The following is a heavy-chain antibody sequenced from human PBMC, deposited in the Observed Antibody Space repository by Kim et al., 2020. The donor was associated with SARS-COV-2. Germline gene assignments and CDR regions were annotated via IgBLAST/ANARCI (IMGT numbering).Heavy chain of an antibody. Sequence: GGSLRLSCAASGFTFSAYWMHWVRQAPGKGLVWVSHISTDGRTTNYADSVKGRFTISIDDAKNTLYLQMNSLRAEDTAVYYCVRSGGYPDYWGQGTLVTVSS. CDR3: VRSGGYPDY. D-gene: IGHD3-22*01. J-gene: IGHJ4*02. CDR2: ISTDGRTT. CDR1: GFTFSAYW. V-gene: IGHV3-74*01.